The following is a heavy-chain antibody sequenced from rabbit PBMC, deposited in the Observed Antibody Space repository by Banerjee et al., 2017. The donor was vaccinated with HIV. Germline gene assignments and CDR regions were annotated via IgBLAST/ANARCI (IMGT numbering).Heavy chain of an antibody. CDR1: GFSFSNKYV. J-gene: IGHJ6*01. V-gene: IGHV1S45*01. CDR2: INTSSGNT. D-gene: IGHD2-1*01. Sequence: QEQLVESGGGLVQPEGSLTLTCTASGFSFSNKYVMCWVRQAPGKGLEWIACINTSSGNTVYASWAKGRFTISKTSSTTVTLQMTSLTAADTATYFCARSYASVTDYGAFGLWGPGTLVTVS. CDR3: ARSYASVTDYGAFGL.